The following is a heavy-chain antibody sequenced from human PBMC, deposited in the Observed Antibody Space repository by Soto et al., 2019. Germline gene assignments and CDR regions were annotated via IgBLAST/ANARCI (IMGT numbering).Heavy chain of an antibody. J-gene: IGHJ4*02. CDR2: ISAYNGNT. V-gene: IGHV1-18*04. D-gene: IGHD3-16*01. CDR3: ARDQTPEGVDD. CDR1: GYTFTSYG. Sequence: DSVQVSCKASGYTFTSYGISWVRQAPGQGLEWMGWISAYNGNTNYAQKLQGRVTMTTDTSTSTAYMELRSLRSDDTAVYYCARDQTPEGVDDWGQGSLVTVSS.